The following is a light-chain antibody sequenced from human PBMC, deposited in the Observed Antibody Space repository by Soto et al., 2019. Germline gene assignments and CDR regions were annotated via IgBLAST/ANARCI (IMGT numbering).Light chain of an antibody. CDR2: EDN. J-gene: IGLJ6*01. V-gene: IGLV6-57*02. CDR1: SGSIATNY. Sequence: NFMLTQPHSVSESPGKTVSISCTGSSGSIATNYVQWYQQRPGSAPTTVICEDNQRPSGVPDRFSGSIDSSSNSASLTISGLKTEEEADYYCQSYDSNNNVFGSGTQLTVL. CDR3: QSYDSNNNV.